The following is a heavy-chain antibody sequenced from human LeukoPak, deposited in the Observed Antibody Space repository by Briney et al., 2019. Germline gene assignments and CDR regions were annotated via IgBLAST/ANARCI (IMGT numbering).Heavy chain of an antibody. V-gene: IGHV1-2*02. CDR1: RYTFTDYY. Sequence: ASVKVSCKASRYTFTDYYMHWVRQAPGQGLEWMGWINPNSGGTNYAQKFQGRVTMTRDTSIRTAYMELSSLRSDDTAMYYCASGASAFDYRGQGTLVTVSS. D-gene: IGHD3-16*01. J-gene: IGHJ4*02. CDR3: ASGASAFDY. CDR2: INPNSGGT.